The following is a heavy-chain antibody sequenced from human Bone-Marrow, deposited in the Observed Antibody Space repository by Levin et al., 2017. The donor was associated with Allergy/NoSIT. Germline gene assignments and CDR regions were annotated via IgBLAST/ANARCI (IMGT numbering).Heavy chain of an antibody. CDR2: ISDSGRSA. D-gene: IGHD2-2*02. J-gene: IGHJ4*02. CDR1: GFKFDNYA. CDR3: AKHPASFFAIGNSGLYYFDS. V-gene: IGHV3-23*01. Sequence: GASVKVSCGASGFKFDNYAMSWVRQAPGKGLEWVAGISDSGRSALYADYVKGRFIMSRDNSKQTLSLQMDNLRADDTAIYPCAKHPASFFAIGNSGLYYFDSWGQGTRVTVSS.